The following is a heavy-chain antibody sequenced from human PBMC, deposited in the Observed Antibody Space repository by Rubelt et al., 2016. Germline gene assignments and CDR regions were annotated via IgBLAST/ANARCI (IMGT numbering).Heavy chain of an antibody. CDR3: ARGGSGTSSAFDY. CDR1: GYSFTSYN. V-gene: IGHV1-3*01. CDR2: TNAATGNT. J-gene: IGHJ4*02. Sequence: QVQLVQSGAEVKKPGASVKVSCRAAGYSFTSYNIHWVRQAPGQRLEWMGWTNAATGNTRFSQNFQGRVTITRDTSASTAYMELSSLRSEDTAVYYCARGGSGTSSAFDYWGQGTLVTVSS. D-gene: IGHD1-26*01.